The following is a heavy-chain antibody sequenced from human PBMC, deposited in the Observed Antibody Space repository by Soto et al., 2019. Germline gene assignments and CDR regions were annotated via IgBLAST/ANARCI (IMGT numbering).Heavy chain of an antibody. Sequence: NLSETLSLTCAVYGGSFSGYYWSWIRQPPGKGLEWIGEINHSGSTNYNPSLKSRVTISVDTSKNQFSLKLSSVTAADTAVYYCARGALYGDFPHYGMDVWGQGTTVTVSS. CDR1: GGSFSGYY. J-gene: IGHJ6*02. CDR2: INHSGST. D-gene: IGHD4-17*01. CDR3: ARGALYGDFPHYGMDV. V-gene: IGHV4-34*01.